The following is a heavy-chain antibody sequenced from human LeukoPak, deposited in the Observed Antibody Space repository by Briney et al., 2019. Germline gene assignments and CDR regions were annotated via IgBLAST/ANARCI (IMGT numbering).Heavy chain of an antibody. CDR3: ARDSAYCSSTSCQYYFDY. Sequence: SETLSLTCTVSGGSVSSGSSYWSWIRQPPGKGLEWIVYIYYSGNTNYNPSLKSRVTISVDTSKNQFSLKLSSVTAADTAVYYCARDSAYCSSTSCQYYFDYWGQGTLVTVSS. V-gene: IGHV4-61*01. CDR1: GGSVSSGSSY. J-gene: IGHJ4*02. D-gene: IGHD2-2*01. CDR2: IYYSGNT.